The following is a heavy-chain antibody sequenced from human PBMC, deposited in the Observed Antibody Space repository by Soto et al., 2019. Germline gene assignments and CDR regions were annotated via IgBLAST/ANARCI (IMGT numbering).Heavy chain of an antibody. CDR3: VIHYYYYYGMDV. V-gene: IGHV1-46*03. Sequence: KVSCKASGYTFTRYYMHWVRQAPGQGLEWMGIINPSGGSTSYAQKFQGRVTMTRDTSTSTVYMELSSLRSEDTAVYYCVIHYYYYYGMDVWGQGTTVTVSS. CDR1: GYTFTRYY. CDR2: INPSGGST. J-gene: IGHJ6*02.